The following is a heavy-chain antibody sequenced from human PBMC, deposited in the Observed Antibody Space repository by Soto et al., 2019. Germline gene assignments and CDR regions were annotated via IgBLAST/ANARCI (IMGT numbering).Heavy chain of an antibody. V-gene: IGHV4-4*07. CDR3: AREGYYDSSGYPKHYYGMDV. CDR2: IYTSGST. Sequence: SETLSLTCTVSGGSISSYYWSWIRQPAGKGLEWIGRIYTSGSTNYNPSLKSRVTMSVDTSKNQFSLKLSSGTAADTAVYYCAREGYYDSSGYPKHYYGMDVWGQGTTVTVSS. D-gene: IGHD3-22*01. J-gene: IGHJ6*02. CDR1: GGSISSYY.